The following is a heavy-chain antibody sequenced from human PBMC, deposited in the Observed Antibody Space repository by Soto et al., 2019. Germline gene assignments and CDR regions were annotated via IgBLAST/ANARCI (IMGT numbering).Heavy chain of an antibody. Sequence: QLQLQESGPGLVKPSETLSLTCTVSGGSISSSSYYWGWIRQPPGKGLEWIGSIYYSGSTYYNPSLKSRVTISVDTSKNQFSLKLSSVTAADTAVYYCARVYGAGYVNSDYWGQGTLVTVSS. CDR2: IYYSGST. CDR3: ARVYGAGYVNSDY. V-gene: IGHV4-39*01. CDR1: GGSISSSSYY. D-gene: IGHD4-17*01. J-gene: IGHJ4*02.